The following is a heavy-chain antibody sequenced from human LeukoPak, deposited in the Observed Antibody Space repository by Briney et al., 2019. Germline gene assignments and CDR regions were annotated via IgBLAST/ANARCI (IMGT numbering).Heavy chain of an antibody. J-gene: IGHJ6*04. D-gene: IGHD3-10*02. CDR1: GFTFSSYE. CDR3: AELGITMIGGV. V-gene: IGHV3-48*03. CDR2: ISSSGSTL. Sequence: VGSLRLSCAASGFTFSSYEMNWVRQAPGKGLEWVSYISSSGSTLYYADSVKGRFTISRDNVKNSLYLQMNSLRAEDTAVYYCAELGITMIGGVGGKGTTVTISS.